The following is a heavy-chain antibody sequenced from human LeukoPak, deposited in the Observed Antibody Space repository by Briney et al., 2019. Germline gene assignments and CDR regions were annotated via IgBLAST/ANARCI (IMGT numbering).Heavy chain of an antibody. Sequence: GASVKVSCKASGYTFTGYYMHWVRQAPGQGLEWMGWINPNSGGTNYAQKLQGRVTMTTDTSTSTAYMELRSLRSDDTAVYYCARVLPSRRIVVVTKNWFDPWGQGTLVTVSS. CDR3: ARVLPSRRIVVVTKNWFDP. CDR1: GYTFTGYY. CDR2: INPNSGGT. D-gene: IGHD3-22*01. V-gene: IGHV1-2*02. J-gene: IGHJ5*02.